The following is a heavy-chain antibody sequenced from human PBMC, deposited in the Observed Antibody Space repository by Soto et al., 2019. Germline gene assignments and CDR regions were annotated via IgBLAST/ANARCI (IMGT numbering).Heavy chain of an antibody. CDR3: ARGSTDSYPVSRIFDF. CDR1: GITFGRRA. V-gene: IGHV3-23*01. D-gene: IGHD4-17*01. J-gene: IGHJ4*02. Sequence: EVQLLESGGDLVQPGGSLRLSCVASGITFGRRAMSWVRQSPGEGLEWVSSITDSGGDAKYADSMRGRFTISRDNSKNTLYLQMSSLSAEDSDVYYSARGSTDSYPVSRIFDFWGRGTLVTVSS. CDR2: ITDSGGDA.